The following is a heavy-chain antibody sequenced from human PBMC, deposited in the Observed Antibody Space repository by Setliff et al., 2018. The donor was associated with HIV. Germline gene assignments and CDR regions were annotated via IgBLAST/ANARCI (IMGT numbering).Heavy chain of an antibody. J-gene: IGHJ3*02. CDR1: GFTFGSYA. V-gene: IGHV3-30*04. D-gene: IGHD3-22*01. CDR2: ISYDGSDK. Sequence: GGSLRLSCAASGFTFGSYAMHWVRQAPGRGLEWVAAISYDGSDKFYADSVKGRFTISRDNSKNTLYLQMNSLGAEDTAVYCCARSKGHLYYDDDTGYVLRAFDIWGQGTMVTVSS. CDR3: ARSKGHLYYDDDTGYVLRAFDI.